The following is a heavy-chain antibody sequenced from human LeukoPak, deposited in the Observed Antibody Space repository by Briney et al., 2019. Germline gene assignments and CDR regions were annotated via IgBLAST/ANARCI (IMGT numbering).Heavy chain of an antibody. J-gene: IGHJ5*02. CDR1: GFTFSSYS. V-gene: IGHV3-21*01. Sequence: GGSLRLSCAASGFTFSSYSMNWVRQAPGKGLEWVSSISSSSSYIYYADSVKGRFTISRDNSKNTLYLQMNSLRAEDTAVYYCARDQSGITPWFDPWGQGTLVTVSS. CDR3: ARDQSGITPWFDP. CDR2: ISSSSSYI. D-gene: IGHD1-26*01.